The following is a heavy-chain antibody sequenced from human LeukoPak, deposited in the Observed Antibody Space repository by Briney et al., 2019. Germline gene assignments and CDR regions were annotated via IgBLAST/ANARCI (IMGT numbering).Heavy chain of an antibody. D-gene: IGHD2-15*01. Sequence: SETLSLTCTVSGYSVSSGYYWGWIRQPPGKGLEWIGTIFHSGSTFYNPSLKSRVTISVDTSKNQFSLKLSSVTAADTAVYYCARVRIRAATIVWGQGTLVTVSS. CDR3: ARVRIRAATIV. CDR2: IFHSGST. CDR1: GYSVSSGYY. J-gene: IGHJ4*02. V-gene: IGHV4-38-2*02.